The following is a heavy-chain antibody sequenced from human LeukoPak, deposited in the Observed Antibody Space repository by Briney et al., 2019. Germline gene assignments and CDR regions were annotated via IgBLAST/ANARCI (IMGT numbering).Heavy chain of an antibody. CDR3: AKGFYDLSYYYYMDV. J-gene: IGHJ6*03. CDR2: IRYDGSNK. V-gene: IGHV3-30*02. Sequence: TGGSLRLSCAASGFTFSSYGMHWVRQAPGKGLEWVAFIRYDGSNKYYADSVKGRFTISRDNSKNTLYLQMNSLRAEDTAVYYCAKGFYDLSYYYYMDVWGKGTTVTVSS. CDR1: GFTFSSYG. D-gene: IGHD3-3*01.